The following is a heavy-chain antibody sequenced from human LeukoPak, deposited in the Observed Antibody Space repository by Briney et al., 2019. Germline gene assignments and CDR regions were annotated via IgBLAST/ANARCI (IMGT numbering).Heavy chain of an antibody. CDR3: ARDGYCSGGSCHSHYYYGMDV. Sequence: GGSLRLSCAASGFIVSSNYMSRVRQAPGRGLEWVSIIYSGGSTYYADSVKGRFTISRDNSKNTLYLQMNSLRAEDTAVYYCARDGYCSGGSCHSHYYYGMDVWGQGTTVTVSS. V-gene: IGHV3-66*01. CDR2: IYSGGST. CDR1: GFIVSSNY. J-gene: IGHJ6*02. D-gene: IGHD2-15*01.